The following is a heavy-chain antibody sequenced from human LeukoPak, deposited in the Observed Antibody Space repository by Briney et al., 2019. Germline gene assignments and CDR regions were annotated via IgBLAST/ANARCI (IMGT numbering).Heavy chain of an antibody. CDR3: ARGYYDFWSGQRWYYFDY. V-gene: IGHV4-59*08. CDR2: IYYSGST. J-gene: IGHJ4*02. CDR1: GGSISSYY. D-gene: IGHD3-3*01. Sequence: ETLSLTCTVSGGSISSYYWSWIRQPPGKGLEWIGYIYYSGSTNYNPSLKSRVTISVDTSKNQFSLKLGSVTAADTAVYYCARGYYDFWSGQRWYYFDYWGQGTLVTVSS.